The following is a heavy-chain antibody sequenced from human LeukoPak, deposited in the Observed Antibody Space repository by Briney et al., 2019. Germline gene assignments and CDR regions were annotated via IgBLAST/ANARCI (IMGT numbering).Heavy chain of an antibody. Sequence: TGGSLRLSCAASGFTFSSYSMNWVRLAPGKGLEWVSSISSSSSYIYYADSVKGRFTISRDNAKNSLYLQMNSLRAEDTAVYYCARGRGSLARDAFDIWGQGTMVTVSS. CDR3: ARGRGSLARDAFDI. CDR1: GFTFSSYS. J-gene: IGHJ3*02. D-gene: IGHD5-24*01. CDR2: ISSSSSYI. V-gene: IGHV3-21*01.